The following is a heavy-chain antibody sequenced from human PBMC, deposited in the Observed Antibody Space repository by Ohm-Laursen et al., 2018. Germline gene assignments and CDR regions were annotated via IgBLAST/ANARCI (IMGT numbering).Heavy chain of an antibody. Sequence: SLRLSCTASGFTFDDYAMHWVRQAPGRGLEWVSGISWNSGSIGYADSVKGRFTISRDNAKNSLYLQMNSLRAEDTALYYCAKNMWGYYDSSVVFDPWGQGTLVTVSS. CDR3: AKNMWGYYDSSVVFDP. J-gene: IGHJ5*02. V-gene: IGHV3-9*01. D-gene: IGHD3-22*01. CDR1: GFTFDDYA. CDR2: ISWNSGSI.